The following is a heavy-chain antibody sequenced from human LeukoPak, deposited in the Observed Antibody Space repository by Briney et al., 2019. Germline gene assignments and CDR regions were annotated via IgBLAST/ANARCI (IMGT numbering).Heavy chain of an antibody. Sequence: SETLSLTCTVSGGSISSGSYYWSWIRQPAGKGLEWIGRIYTSGSTNYNPSLRSRVTISVDTSKNQFSLKLSSVTAADTAVYYCARVTRTLCSGGSCYSGYFDYWGQGTLVTVSS. CDR1: GGSISSGSYY. CDR2: IYTSGST. J-gene: IGHJ4*02. D-gene: IGHD2-15*01. V-gene: IGHV4-61*02. CDR3: ARVTRTLCSGGSCYSGYFDY.